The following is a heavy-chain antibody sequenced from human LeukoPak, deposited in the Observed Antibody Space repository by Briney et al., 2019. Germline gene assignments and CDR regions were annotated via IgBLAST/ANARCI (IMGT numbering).Heavy chain of an antibody. CDR2: ISAYNGNT. V-gene: IGHV1-18*01. Sequence: ASVKVSCKVSGYTLTELSMHWVRQAPGQGLEWMGWISAYNGNTNYAQKLQGRVTMTTDTSTSTAYMELRSLRSDDTAVYYCARDRWVVVVPAAIGGRWFDPWGQGTLVTVSS. D-gene: IGHD2-2*01. CDR1: GYTLTELS. J-gene: IGHJ5*02. CDR3: ARDRWVVVVPAAIGGRWFDP.